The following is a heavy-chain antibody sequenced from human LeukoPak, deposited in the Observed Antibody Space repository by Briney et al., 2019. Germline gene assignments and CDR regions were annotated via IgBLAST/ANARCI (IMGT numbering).Heavy chain of an antibody. J-gene: IGHJ4*02. D-gene: IGHD2-2*01. Sequence: PSETLSLTCTVSGTSLISSHDYWGWIRQPPGKGLEWIGSIYYSGSTYYNPSLKSRVTISVDTSKNQFSLKLSSVTAADTAVYYCARRRAGLVVPAATQRGAYFDYWGQGSLVTVSS. CDR2: IYYSGST. CDR1: GTSLISSHDY. V-gene: IGHV4-39*01. CDR3: ARRRAGLVVPAATQRGAYFDY.